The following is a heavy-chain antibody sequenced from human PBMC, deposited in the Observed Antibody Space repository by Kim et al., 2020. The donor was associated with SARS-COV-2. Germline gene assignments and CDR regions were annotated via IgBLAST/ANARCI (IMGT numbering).Heavy chain of an antibody. CDR2: INHSGST. CDR1: GGSFSGYY. D-gene: IGHD2-8*01. V-gene: IGHV4-34*01. Sequence: SETLSLTCAVYGGSFSGYYWSWIRQPPGKGLEWIGEINHSGSTNYNPSLKSRVTISVDTSKNQFSLKLSSVTAADTAVYYCARVYCTNGVCYSYYYYYGMDVWGQGTTVTVSS. CDR3: ARVYCTNGVCYSYYYYYGMDV. J-gene: IGHJ6*02.